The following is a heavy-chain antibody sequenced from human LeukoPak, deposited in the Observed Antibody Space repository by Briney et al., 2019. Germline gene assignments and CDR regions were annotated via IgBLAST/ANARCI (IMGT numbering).Heavy chain of an antibody. V-gene: IGHV3-30*03. D-gene: IGHD5-18*01. CDR2: ISYDGSEK. CDR1: GFTFSSYG. Sequence: GGSLRLSCAASGFTFSSYGMHWVRQAPGKGLEWVAVISYDGSEKYYADSAKGRFTISRDNFKNTLFLQMNSLRAEDTAVYYCARVRVYSYGYLGYWGQGTLVTVSS. CDR3: ARVRVYSYGYLGY. J-gene: IGHJ4*02.